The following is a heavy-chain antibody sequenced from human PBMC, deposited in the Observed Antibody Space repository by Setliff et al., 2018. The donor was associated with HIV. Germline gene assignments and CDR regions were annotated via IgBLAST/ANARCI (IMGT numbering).Heavy chain of an antibody. D-gene: IGHD3-22*01. J-gene: IGHJ5*02. CDR3: ARVEVHTMIVVSLNWFDP. CDR2: INHSGST. Sequence: PSETLSLTCTVSGGSISSGYYWSWIRQPPGKWLEWIGEINHSGSTNYNPSLKSRVTISVDTSKNQFSLKLSSVTAADTAVYYCARVEVHTMIVVSLNWFDPWGQGTLVTVSS. CDR1: GGSISSGYY. V-gene: IGHV4-34*01.